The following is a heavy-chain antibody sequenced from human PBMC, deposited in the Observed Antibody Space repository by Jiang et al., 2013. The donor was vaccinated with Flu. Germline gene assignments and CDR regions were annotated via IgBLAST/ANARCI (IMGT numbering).Heavy chain of an antibody. J-gene: IGHJ6*02. D-gene: IGHD6-19*01. Sequence: GSFSGYYWSWIRQPPGKGLEWIGEINHSGSTNYNPSLKSRVTISVDTSKNQFSLKLSSVTAADTAVYYCASQWRKYYYYGMDVWGQGTTVTVSS. V-gene: IGHV4-34*01. CDR2: INHSGST. CDR1: GSFSGYY. CDR3: ASQWRKYYYYGMDV.